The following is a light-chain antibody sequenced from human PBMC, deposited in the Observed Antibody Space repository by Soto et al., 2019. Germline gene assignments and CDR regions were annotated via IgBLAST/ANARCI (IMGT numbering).Light chain of an antibody. CDR1: SSNIGAGYD. Sequence: QSALTQPPSVSGAPGQRVTISCTGSSSNIGAGYDVHWYQQLPGTAPKLLIYGNINRPSGVPDRFSGSKSGTSASLAITGLQAEDEADYYCQSHDISLSGFVFGTGTKLTVL. V-gene: IGLV1-40*01. CDR2: GNI. J-gene: IGLJ1*01. CDR3: QSHDISLSGFV.